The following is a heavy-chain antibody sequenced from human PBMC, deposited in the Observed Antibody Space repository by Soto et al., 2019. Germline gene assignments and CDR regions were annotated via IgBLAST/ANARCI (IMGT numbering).Heavy chain of an antibody. CDR1: GGSFSGYY. D-gene: IGHD3-22*01. Sequence: SAETLSLTCAVYGGSFSGYYWSWIRQPPGKGLEWIGEINHSGSTNYNPSLKIRVTISVDTSKNQFSLKLSSVTAADTAVYYCAREGNYDSSGLFDPWGQGTLVTVSS. CDR2: INHSGST. J-gene: IGHJ5*02. V-gene: IGHV4-34*01. CDR3: AREGNYDSSGLFDP.